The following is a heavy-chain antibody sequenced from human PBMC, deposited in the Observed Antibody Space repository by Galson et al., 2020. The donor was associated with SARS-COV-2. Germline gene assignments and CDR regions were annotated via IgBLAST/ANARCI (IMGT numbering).Heavy chain of an antibody. CDR2: IYDDGST. CDR1: GLTVRANY. V-gene: IGHV3-66*01. Sequence: GESLKISCAASGLTVRANYMNWVRQAPGKGLEWVSVIYDDGSTYYADSVKDRFTISRDDSKNTLYLQMHSLRVEDTAVYYCAKDRHGMDVWGQGTTVTVSS. J-gene: IGHJ6*02. CDR3: AKDRHGMDV.